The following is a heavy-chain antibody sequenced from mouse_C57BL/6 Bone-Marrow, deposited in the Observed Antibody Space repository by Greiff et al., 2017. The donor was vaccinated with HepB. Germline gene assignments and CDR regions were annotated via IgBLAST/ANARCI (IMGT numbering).Heavy chain of an antibody. CDR2: INPSNGDT. V-gene: IGHV1-53*01. J-gene: IGHJ4*01. CDR3: APWLPFYAMDY. Sequence: VQLQQPGTELVKPGASVKLSCKASGYTFTSYWMHWVKQRPGQGLEWIGNINPSNGDTNYNQKFKGKATLTVDKSSSTAYMQLSSLTSEDSAVYYCAPWLPFYAMDYWGQGTSVTVSS. CDR1: GYTFTSYW. D-gene: IGHD2-2*01.